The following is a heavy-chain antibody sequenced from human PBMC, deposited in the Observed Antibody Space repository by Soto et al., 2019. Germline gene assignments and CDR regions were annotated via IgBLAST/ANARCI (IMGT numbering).Heavy chain of an antibody. D-gene: IGHD6-6*01. CDR1: GGSISSGGYY. CDR3: ARGEHGSIAARPVDY. J-gene: IGHJ4*02. V-gene: IGHV4-31*03. Sequence: SETLSLTCTVSGGSISSGGYYWSWIRQHPGKGLEWIGYIYYSGSTYYNPSLKSRVTISVDTSKNQFSLKLSSVTAADTAVYYCARGEHGSIAARPVDYWGQGTLVTVSS. CDR2: IYYSGST.